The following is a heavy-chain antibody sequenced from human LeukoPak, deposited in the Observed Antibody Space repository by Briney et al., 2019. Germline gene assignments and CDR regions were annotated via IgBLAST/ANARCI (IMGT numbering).Heavy chain of an antibody. J-gene: IGHJ4*02. CDR2: IIPIFGTA. CDR1: GGTFISYA. V-gene: IGHV1-69*05. CDR3: AREAVSSGWYYFDY. Sequence: SSVKVSCKASGGTFISYAMSWVRQAPGQGLEWMGGIIPIFGTANYAQKFQGRVTITTDESTSTAYMELSSLRSEDTAVYYCAREAVSSGWYYFDYWGQGTLVTVSS. D-gene: IGHD6-19*01.